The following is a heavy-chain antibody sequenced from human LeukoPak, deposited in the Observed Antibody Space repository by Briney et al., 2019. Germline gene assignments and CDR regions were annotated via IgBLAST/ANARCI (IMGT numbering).Heavy chain of an antibody. D-gene: IGHD2-21*02. J-gene: IGHJ4*02. V-gene: IGHV3-66*01. CDR3: ASRYYCGGDCYSDY. Sequence: GGSLRLSCAAPGFTFSSYWMSWVRQAPGKGLEWVSVIYSGGSTYYADSVKGRFTISRDNSKNTLYLQMNSLRAEDTAVYYCASRYYCGGDCYSDYWGQGTLVTVSS. CDR2: IYSGGST. CDR1: GFTFSSYW.